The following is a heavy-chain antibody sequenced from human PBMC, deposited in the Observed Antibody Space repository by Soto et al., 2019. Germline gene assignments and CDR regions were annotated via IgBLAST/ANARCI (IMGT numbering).Heavy chain of an antibody. D-gene: IGHD6-6*01. V-gene: IGHV3-48*03. J-gene: IGHJ4*02. CDR1: GFTFSSFE. Sequence: GGSLRLSCAASGFTFSSFEMNWVRQAPGKGLEWVSKIGSSGSTIWYADSVKGRFTISRDNAKNSLYLQMNSLRGDDTAVYYCARATYTSSYYFDSWGQGTLVT. CDR2: IGSSGSTI. CDR3: ARATYTSSYYFDS.